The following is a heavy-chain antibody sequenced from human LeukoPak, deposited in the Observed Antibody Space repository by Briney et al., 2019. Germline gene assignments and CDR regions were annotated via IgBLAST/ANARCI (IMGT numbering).Heavy chain of an antibody. CDR1: GYTFTSYG. J-gene: IGHJ4*02. CDR2: INFYNGNI. V-gene: IGHV1-18*01. D-gene: IGHD2-15*01. Sequence: ASVKVSCKASGYTFTSYGISWVRQAPGQGLEWMGWINFYNGNIDYAQKLQGRVTMTTDTSTSTAYMELRSLRSDDTAVYYCARDEGSPYDYWGQGTPVTVSS. CDR3: ARDEGSPYDY.